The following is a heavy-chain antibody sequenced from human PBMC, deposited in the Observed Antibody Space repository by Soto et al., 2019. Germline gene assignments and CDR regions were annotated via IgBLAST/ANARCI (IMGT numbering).Heavy chain of an antibody. CDR1: GGSVSSGSYY. Sequence: KPSETLSLTCTVSGGSVSSGSYYWSWIRQPPGKGLEWIGYIYYSGSTNYNPSLKSRVTISVDTSKNQFSLKLSSVTAADTAVYYCARVSRIAVAGTGWFDPWGQGTLVTVSS. J-gene: IGHJ5*02. D-gene: IGHD6-19*01. V-gene: IGHV4-61*01. CDR2: IYYSGST. CDR3: ARVSRIAVAGTGWFDP.